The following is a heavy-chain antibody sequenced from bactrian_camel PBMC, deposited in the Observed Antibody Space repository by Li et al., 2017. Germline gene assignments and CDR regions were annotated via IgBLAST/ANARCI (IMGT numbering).Heavy chain of an antibody. D-gene: IGHD5*01. Sequence: QLVESGGGSVQPGGSLRLSCAGSGFPYSNLCMGRFRQSPGKEREAVGVIDPDGDTSYEDSVKGRFTISRDNTKNTVYLQMKMLKPEDTAMYYCAADIRRGCLLYYYFGMDLLGKGTQV. V-gene: IGHV3S53*01. CDR1: GFPYSNLC. J-gene: IGHJ7*01. CDR2: IDPDGDT.